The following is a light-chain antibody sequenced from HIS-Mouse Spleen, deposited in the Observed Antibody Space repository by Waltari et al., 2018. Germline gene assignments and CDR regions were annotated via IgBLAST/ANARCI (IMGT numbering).Light chain of an antibody. CDR3: CSYAGSSTVV. CDR2: EGS. CDR1: SSDVGSYNL. V-gene: IGLV2-23*01. Sequence: QSALTQPASVSGSPGQSITISCTGTSSDVGSYNLVSWYQQHPGKAPKLMVYEGSKRPSVVSNRFSGSKSGNTAYLTISGLQAEDEADYYCCSYAGSSTVVFGGGTKLTVL. J-gene: IGLJ2*01.